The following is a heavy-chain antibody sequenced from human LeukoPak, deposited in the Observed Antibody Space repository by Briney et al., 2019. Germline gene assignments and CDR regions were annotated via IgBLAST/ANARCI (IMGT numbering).Heavy chain of an antibody. CDR2: IYHSGST. V-gene: IGHV4-38-2*01. Sequence: PSETLSLTCAVSGYSIRSGYYGGWIRQPPGQGVEWIGSIYHSGSTYYNPCLRRRVNISITTSKNQFSLKLSSVTAADTAVHYCARSNYDFWSGYLNWFDPWGQGILVTVSS. CDR1: GYSIRSGYY. CDR3: ARSNYDFWSGYLNWFDP. D-gene: IGHD3-3*01. J-gene: IGHJ5*02.